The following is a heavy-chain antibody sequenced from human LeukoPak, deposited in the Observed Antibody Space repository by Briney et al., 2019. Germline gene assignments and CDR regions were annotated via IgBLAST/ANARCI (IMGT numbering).Heavy chain of an antibody. CDR1: GGSPSSGSYY. Sequence: PSQTLSLTCTVSGGSPSSGSYYRSWIRQPAGKGLEWIGRIYTSGSTNYNPSLKSRVTISVDTSKNQFSLKLSSVTAADTAVYYCARGVGDHYAQYYFDYWGQGTLVTVSS. J-gene: IGHJ4*02. CDR3: ARGVGDHYAQYYFDY. D-gene: IGHD3-22*01. V-gene: IGHV4-61*02. CDR2: IYTSGST.